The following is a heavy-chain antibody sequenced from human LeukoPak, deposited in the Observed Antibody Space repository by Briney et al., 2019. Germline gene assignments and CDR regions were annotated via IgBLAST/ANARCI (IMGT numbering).Heavy chain of an antibody. J-gene: IGHJ4*02. Sequence: SETLSPTCAVYGGSFSGYYWSWIRQPPGKGPEWIGEINHSGSTNYNPSLKSRVTISVDTSKNQFSLKLSSVTAADTAVYYCARRGCSSTSCYIRGNFDYWGQGTLVTVSS. CDR1: GGSFSGYY. CDR3: ARRGCSSTSCYIRGNFDY. CDR2: INHSGST. V-gene: IGHV4-34*01. D-gene: IGHD2-2*02.